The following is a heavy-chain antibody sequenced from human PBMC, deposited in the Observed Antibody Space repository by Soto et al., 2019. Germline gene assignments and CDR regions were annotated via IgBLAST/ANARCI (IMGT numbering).Heavy chain of an antibody. D-gene: IGHD2-21*01. CDR1: GYTFTSYG. J-gene: IGHJ4*02. Sequence: ASVKVSCKASGYTFTSYGIIWVRQAPGQGLEWMGWISAYNGNTNYAQKLQGRVTVTADESTNTVYMELRSLRSDDTAVYYCARGGDGYNFGAVYWGQGTPVTVSS. CDR3: ARGGDGYNFGAVY. CDR2: ISAYNGNT. V-gene: IGHV1-18*01.